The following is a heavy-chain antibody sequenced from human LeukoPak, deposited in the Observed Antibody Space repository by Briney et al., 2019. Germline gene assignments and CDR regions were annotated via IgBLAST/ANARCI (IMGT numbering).Heavy chain of an antibody. Sequence: RGSPRLSCAASGFAFNTYTMNWVRQTPGQGLEWVSSISSTGAYVYLAISMDGRFTVSRDNARTLLYLHMNSLRAEDSAMYFCARVSSNPYSRGYYHFDYWGQGTLV. J-gene: IGHJ4*02. CDR3: ARVSSNPYSRGYYHFDY. CDR2: ISSTGAYV. D-gene: IGHD6-25*01. V-gene: IGHV3-21*01. CDR1: GFAFNTYT.